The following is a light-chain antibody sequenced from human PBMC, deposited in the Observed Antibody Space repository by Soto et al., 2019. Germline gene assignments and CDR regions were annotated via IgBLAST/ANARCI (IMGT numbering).Light chain of an antibody. Sequence: EIVLTQSPGTLALSPGERATLSCRASQSVSTNNLAWYQRKPGQAPRLLIYGASSRATDIPARFSGSGSGTDFALTLNRPEPEDFAVYYGQQYGSSPPTFGQGTKVEIK. V-gene: IGKV3-20*01. CDR3: QQYGSSPPT. J-gene: IGKJ1*01. CDR2: GAS. CDR1: QSVSTNN.